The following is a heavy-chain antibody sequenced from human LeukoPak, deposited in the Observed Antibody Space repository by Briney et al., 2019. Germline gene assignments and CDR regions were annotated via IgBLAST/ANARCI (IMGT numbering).Heavy chain of an antibody. CDR3: ASMPLEMATTGHGY. J-gene: IGHJ4*02. V-gene: IGHV3-48*01. CDR2: ISSSSSTI. D-gene: IGHD5-24*01. Sequence: GGSLRLSCAASGFIFSSYSMNWVRQAPGKGLEWVSYISSSSSTIYYADSVKGRFTISRDNAKNSLYLQMNSLRAEDTAVYYCASMPLEMATTGHGYWGQGTLVTVSS. CDR1: GFIFSSYS.